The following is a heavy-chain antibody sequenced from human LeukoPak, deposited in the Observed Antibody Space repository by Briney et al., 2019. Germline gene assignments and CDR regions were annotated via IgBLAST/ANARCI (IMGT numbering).Heavy chain of an antibody. J-gene: IGHJ5*02. CDR3: VRGGQVAAATWFDP. CDR2: ISNDESST. D-gene: IGHD2-15*01. CDR1: GFTFSSYW. V-gene: IGHV3-74*01. Sequence: GGSLRLSCAASGFTFSSYWMHWVRQAPGKGLVWVSYISNDESSTTYADSVKGRFTISRDNAKNTLYLQMNSLRVEDTAVYYCVRGGQVAAATWFDPWGQGTLVTVSS.